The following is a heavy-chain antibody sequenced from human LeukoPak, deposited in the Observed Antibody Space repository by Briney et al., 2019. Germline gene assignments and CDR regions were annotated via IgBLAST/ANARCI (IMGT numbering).Heavy chain of an antibody. CDR2: IYSGGGT. CDR3: AKELTGTNPRDY. CDR1: GFTVSSNY. J-gene: IGHJ4*02. V-gene: IGHV3-53*01. D-gene: IGHD1-7*01. Sequence: GGSLRLSCAASGFTVSSNYMSWVRQAPGKGLEWVSIIYSGGGTYYADSVKGRFTISRDSSKNTLYLQMNSLRAEDTAVYYCAKELTGTNPRDYWGQGTLVTVSS.